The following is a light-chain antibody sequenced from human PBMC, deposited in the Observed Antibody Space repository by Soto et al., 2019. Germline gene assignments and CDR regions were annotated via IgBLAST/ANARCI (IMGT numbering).Light chain of an antibody. Sequence: QSVLTQPPSVSGAPGQWVTISCTGSSSNFGAGFDVHWYQQLPGTAPKLLIYGITNRPSGVPDRFSGSKSGTSASLAITGLQAEDEAVYYCQSYDRSLSAWVFGGGTKLTVL. CDR1: SSNFGAGFD. CDR2: GIT. CDR3: QSYDRSLSAWV. J-gene: IGLJ3*02. V-gene: IGLV1-40*01.